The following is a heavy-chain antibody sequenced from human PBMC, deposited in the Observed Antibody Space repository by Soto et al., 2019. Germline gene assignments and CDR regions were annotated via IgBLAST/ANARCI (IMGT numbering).Heavy chain of an antibody. J-gene: IGHJ4*02. CDR2: LTPGGETT. D-gene: IGHD1-7*01. CDR3: AKDSPVSRNYQDPEY. V-gene: IGHV3-23*01. CDR1: GFTFRGYA. Sequence: WGSLRLSCAASGFTFRGYAMTWVRQDPGKGLEWVSALTPGGETTYHIDSVKGRFTISRDNAKNTLYLQMNSLTDADTAVYYCAKDSPVSRNYQDPEYWGPGTLVTVSS.